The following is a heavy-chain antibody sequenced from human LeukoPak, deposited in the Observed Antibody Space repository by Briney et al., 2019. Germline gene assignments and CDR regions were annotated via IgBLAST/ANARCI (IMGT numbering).Heavy chain of an antibody. V-gene: IGHV3-30*18. CDR3: AKGIAVAGTSGYYYGMDV. J-gene: IGHJ6*02. CDR2: ISYDGSNK. D-gene: IGHD6-19*01. CDR1: GFTFSSYG. Sequence: GGSLRLSCAASGFTFSSYGMHWVRQAPGKGLEWVAVISYDGSNKYYADSVKGRFTISRDNSKNTLYLQMNSLRAEDTAVYYCAKGIAVAGTSGYYYGMDVWGQGTTVTVSS.